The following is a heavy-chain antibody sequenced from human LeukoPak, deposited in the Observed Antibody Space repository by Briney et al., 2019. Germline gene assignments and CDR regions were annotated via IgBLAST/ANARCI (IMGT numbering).Heavy chain of an antibody. V-gene: IGHV3-30-3*02. CDR1: GFTFTSSA. J-gene: IGHJ4*02. D-gene: IGHD3-22*01. CDR3: AKVYYYDSSGYYPFDY. Sequence: SCKASGFTFTSSAMHWVRQAPGKGLEWVAVISYDGSNKYYADSVKGRFTISRDNAKNSLYLQMNSLRAEDTAVYYCAKVYYYDSSGYYPFDYWGQGTLVTVSS. CDR2: ISYDGSNK.